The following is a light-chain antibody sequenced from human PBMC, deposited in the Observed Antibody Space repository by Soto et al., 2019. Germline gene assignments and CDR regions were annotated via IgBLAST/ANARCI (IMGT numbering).Light chain of an antibody. CDR1: QSVSSSY. J-gene: IGKJ2*01. Sequence: EIVLTQSPGTLSLSPGERATLSCRASQSVSSSYLAWYQQKPGQAPRLLIYVASRRATGIPDRFSGSGSGTDFTLTISSLEPEDFAVYYCQQYGSSPLYTFGQGTKLEIK. CDR3: QQYGSSPLYT. CDR2: VAS. V-gene: IGKV3-20*01.